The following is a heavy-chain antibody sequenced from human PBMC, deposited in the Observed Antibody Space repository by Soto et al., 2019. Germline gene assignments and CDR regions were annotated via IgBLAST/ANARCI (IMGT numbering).Heavy chain of an antibody. J-gene: IGHJ1*01. D-gene: IGHD2-2*01. CDR1: GFPFGDFW. V-gene: IGHV3-7*05. CDR3: ARSGGGFVYASPLWV. CDR2: IKYDGSEE. Sequence: LEESGGGLVQPGGSLRLSCVASGFPFGDFWMTWVRQTPGRGLEWLANIKYDGSEEHYSESVKGRFTISRDNAENSLHLHMNSLRAEDTALYYCARSGGGFVYASPLWVWGQGTLVSVSS.